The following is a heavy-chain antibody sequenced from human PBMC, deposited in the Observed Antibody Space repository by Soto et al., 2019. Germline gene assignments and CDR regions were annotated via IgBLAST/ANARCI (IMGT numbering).Heavy chain of an antibody. V-gene: IGHV4-34*01. CDR3: ARSDGRY. J-gene: IGHJ4*02. CDR2: INHSGST. Sequence: ATLPHLCAVHGVFLSRYYWSWIRQPPGKGLEWIGEINHSGSTNYNPSLKSRVTISVDTSKNQFSLKLSSVTAADPAVYKCARSDGRYWGQVSLLSVS. CDR1: GVFLSRYY.